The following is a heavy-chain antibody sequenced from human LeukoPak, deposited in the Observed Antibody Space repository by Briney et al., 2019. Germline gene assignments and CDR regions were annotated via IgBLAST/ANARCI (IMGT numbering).Heavy chain of an antibody. J-gene: IGHJ4*02. Sequence: GESLKMSCKGSGYNFTTYWIAWVRQMPGKGLQWMGIIYPGDSDTNYSPSFQGQVTISADKSISTAYLQRSSLKASDTAMYYYARLRSAWLELDYWGQGTLVSVSS. CDR2: IYPGDSDT. CDR3: ARLRSAWLELDY. CDR1: GYNFTTYW. D-gene: IGHD3-9*01. V-gene: IGHV5-51*01.